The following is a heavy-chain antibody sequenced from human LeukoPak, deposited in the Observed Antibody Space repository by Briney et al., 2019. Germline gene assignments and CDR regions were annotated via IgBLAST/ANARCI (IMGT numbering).Heavy chain of an antibody. CDR1: GFTFSSYA. D-gene: IGHD6-13*01. CDR3: ARVPVWYSSSWYGDY. Sequence: GGSLRLSCAASGFTFSSYAMSWVRQAPGKGLEWVSGISGSGANTYYADSVKGRFTISRDKSKNTLYLQMNSPRAEDTAVYYCARVPVWYSSSWYGDYWGQGTLVTVSS. J-gene: IGHJ4*02. CDR2: ISGSGANT. V-gene: IGHV3-23*01.